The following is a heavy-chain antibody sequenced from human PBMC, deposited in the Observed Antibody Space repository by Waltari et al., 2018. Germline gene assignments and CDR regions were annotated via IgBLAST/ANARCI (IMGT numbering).Heavy chain of an antibody. CDR3: ARDGLGSSHDY. D-gene: IGHD6-6*01. CDR2: IHSDGRST. CDR1: GFSRSCYW. Sequence: EVQLVESGGGLVQPGGSLRLSCAASGFSRSCYWMHWVRQAPGKGLVWVSRIHSDGRSTSYADSVRGRFTISRDNAKNTVYLQMNSLRADDTAVSFCARDGLGSSHDYWGQGTLVTVSS. J-gene: IGHJ4*02. V-gene: IGHV3-74*01.